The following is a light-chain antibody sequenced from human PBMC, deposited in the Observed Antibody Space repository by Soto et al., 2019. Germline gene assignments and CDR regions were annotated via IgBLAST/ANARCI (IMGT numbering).Light chain of an antibody. J-gene: IGLJ3*02. CDR3: QSYDSSLSWV. Sequence: QPVLTQPPSVSGAPGQRVTISCTGSSSNIGAGYDVHWYQQLPGTALKLLIYGNNNRPSGVPDRFSGSKSGTSASLAITGLQAEDEADYYCQSYDSSLSWVFGGGTKVTVL. CDR1: SSNIGAGYD. V-gene: IGLV1-40*01. CDR2: GNN.